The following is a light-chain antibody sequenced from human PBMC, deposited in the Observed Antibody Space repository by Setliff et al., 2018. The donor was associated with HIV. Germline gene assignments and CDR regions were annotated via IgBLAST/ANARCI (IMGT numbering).Light chain of an antibody. CDR2: QAT. CDR3: CSNTGSNTYV. V-gene: IGLV2-23*01. Sequence: QSVRAQPASVSGSPGQSITIPCTGTSGDVGRYNLVSWYQQQPGKPPKLMIYQATKRPSGVSNRFSGSKSGNTASLTISGLQAEDEADYYCCSNTGSNTYVFGTGTKVTVL. J-gene: IGLJ1*01. CDR1: SGDVGRYNL.